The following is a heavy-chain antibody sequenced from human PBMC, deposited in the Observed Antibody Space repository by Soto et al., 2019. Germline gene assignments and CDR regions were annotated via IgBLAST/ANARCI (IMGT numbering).Heavy chain of an antibody. CDR3: ARAGPAADYYYGMDV. V-gene: IGHV1-69*01. D-gene: IGHD2-2*01. J-gene: IGHJ6*02. Sequence: QXQLVQSGAEVKKPGSSVKVSCKASGGTFSSYAIXWVRQAPXXXXXWMGGIIPIFGTANYAQKFQGRVTITADESTSTAYMELSSLRSEDTAVYYCARAGPAADYYYGMDVWGQGTTVTVSS. CDR1: GGTFSSYA. CDR2: IIPIFGTA.